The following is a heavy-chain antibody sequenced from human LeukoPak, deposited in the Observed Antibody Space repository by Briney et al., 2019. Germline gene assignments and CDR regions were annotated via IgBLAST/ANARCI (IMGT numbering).Heavy chain of an antibody. CDR2: TSSSDAGT. CDR3: ARAPVTSCRGAYCYPFDY. D-gene: IGHD2-21*01. V-gene: IGHV3-23*01. Sequence: TGGSLRLSCAASGFTFSSYSMNWVRQAPGKGLEWVSATSSSDAGTYYADSVRGRFTISRDNSKNTLYLQMNSLRLEDAAVYFCARAPVTSCRGAYCYPFDYWGQGTQVTVSS. J-gene: IGHJ4*02. CDR1: GFTFSSYS.